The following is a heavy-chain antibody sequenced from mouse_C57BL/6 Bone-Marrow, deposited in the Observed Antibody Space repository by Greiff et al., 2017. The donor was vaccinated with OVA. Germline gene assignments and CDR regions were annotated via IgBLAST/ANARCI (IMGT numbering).Heavy chain of an antibody. V-gene: IGHV1-26*01. CDR2: INPNNGGT. J-gene: IGHJ4*01. CDR1: GYTFTDYY. CDR3: ARPLGAMDY. D-gene: IGHD3-1*01. Sequence: EVQLQQSGPELVKPGASVKISCKASGYTFTDYYMNWVKQSHGKSLEWIGDINPNNGGTSYNQKFKGKATFTVDKSSSTAYMELRSLTSEDSAVYYCARPLGAMDYWGQGTSVTVSS.